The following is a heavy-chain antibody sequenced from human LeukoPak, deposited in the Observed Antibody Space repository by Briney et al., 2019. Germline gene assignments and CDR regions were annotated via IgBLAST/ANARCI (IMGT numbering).Heavy chain of an antibody. CDR2: INPNSGGT. D-gene: IGHD3-3*01. V-gene: IGHV1-2*02. J-gene: IGHJ5*02. CDR1: GYTFTGYY. Sequence: GASVKVSCKASGYTFTGYYMHWVRQAPGQGLEWMGWINPNSGGTNYAQKFQGRVTMTRDTSISTAYMELSRLRSDDTAVYYCARRSGPFGVVIETWGQGTLVTVSS. CDR3: ARRSGPFGVVIET.